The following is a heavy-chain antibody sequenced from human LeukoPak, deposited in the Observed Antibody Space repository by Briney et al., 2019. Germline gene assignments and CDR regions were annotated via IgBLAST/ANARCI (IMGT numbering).Heavy chain of an antibody. J-gene: IGHJ4*02. CDR1: GFTFSSHA. CDR2: ISASGGST. CDR3: AKGGYCTSTSCLYYFDY. V-gene: IGHV3-23*01. D-gene: IGHD2-2*01. Sequence: PGGSLRLSCAASGFTFSSHAMSWVRQAPGKGLEWVSAISASGGSTYYADSVKGRFTISRDNSKNTLYLQMNSLRAEDTAVYYCAKGGYCTSTSCLYYFDYWGQGALVTVSS.